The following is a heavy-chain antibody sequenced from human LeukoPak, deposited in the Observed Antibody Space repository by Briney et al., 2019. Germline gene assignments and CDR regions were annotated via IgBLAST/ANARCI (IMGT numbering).Heavy chain of an antibody. D-gene: IGHD6-13*01. CDR3: AKMGPAAAGILD. J-gene: IGHJ4*02. V-gene: IGHV4-59*08. CDR2: IYYSGST. Sequence: SETLSLTCTVSGGSISSYYWSWIRQPPGKGLEWIGYIYYSGSTNYNPSLKSRVTISVDRSKNQFSLKLSSVTAADTAVYYCAKMGPAAAGILDWGRETLVTVSS. CDR1: GGSISSYY.